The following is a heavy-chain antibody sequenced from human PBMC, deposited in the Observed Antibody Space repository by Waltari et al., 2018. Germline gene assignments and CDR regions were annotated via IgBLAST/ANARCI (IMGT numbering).Heavy chain of an antibody. V-gene: IGHV4-38-2*01. CDR3: ARFRWSQPLPTTGWFDP. CDR2: IYHSGST. Sequence: QVQLQESGPGLVKPSETLSLTCAVSGYSISSGYYWGWIRQPPGKGLEWIGSIYHSGSTYYNPSLKSRVTISVDTSKNQFSLKLSSVTAADTAVYYCARFRWSQPLPTTGWFDPWGQGTLVTVSS. CDR1: GYSISSGYY. D-gene: IGHD1-1*01. J-gene: IGHJ5*02.